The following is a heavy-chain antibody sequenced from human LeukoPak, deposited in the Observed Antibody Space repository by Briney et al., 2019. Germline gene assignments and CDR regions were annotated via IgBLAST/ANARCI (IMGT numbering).Heavy chain of an antibody. J-gene: IGHJ4*02. CDR2: IRYDGSNK. CDR1: GFTFSSYG. CDR3: ATGYSSGWYGRLDY. Sequence: PGGSLRLSCAASGFTFSSYGMHWVRQAPGKGLEWVAFIRYDGSNKYYADSVKARFTHSRDNSKNTMYLQMNTLRAEDTAVYYCATGYSSGWYGRLDYWGQGTLVTVSS. V-gene: IGHV3-30*02. D-gene: IGHD6-19*01.